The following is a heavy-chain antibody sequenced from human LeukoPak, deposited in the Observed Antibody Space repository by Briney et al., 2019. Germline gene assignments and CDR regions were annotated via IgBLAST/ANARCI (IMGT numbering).Heavy chain of an antibody. CDR2: INPSGGST. J-gene: IGHJ3*02. D-gene: IGHD2-15*01. CDR1: GYTFTSYY. V-gene: IGHV1-46*01. Sequence: AASVKVSCKASGYTFTSYYMHWVRQAPGQGLEWMGIINPSGGSTSYAQKFQGRVTITRNTSISTAYMELSSLRSEDTAVYYCASVVSDQNAFDIWGQGTMVTVSS. CDR3: ASVVSDQNAFDI.